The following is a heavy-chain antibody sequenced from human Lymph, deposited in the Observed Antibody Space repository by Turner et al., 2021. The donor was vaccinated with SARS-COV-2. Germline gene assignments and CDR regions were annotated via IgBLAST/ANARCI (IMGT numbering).Heavy chain of an antibody. CDR1: GGSISSSFYY. V-gene: IGHV4-39*01. Sequence: QLQLQESGPGLVKPSETLSLTCTVSGGSISSSFYYWGWIRQPLGKGLEWSGSIYYSGRTYYNPSLQSRVTITVDTSKNQCPLKLTSVTAAGTAVFYCARGSPKGWYVPVFDYWGQGTLVTVSS. CDR3: ARGSPKGWYVPVFDY. CDR2: IYYSGRT. D-gene: IGHD6-19*01. J-gene: IGHJ4*02.